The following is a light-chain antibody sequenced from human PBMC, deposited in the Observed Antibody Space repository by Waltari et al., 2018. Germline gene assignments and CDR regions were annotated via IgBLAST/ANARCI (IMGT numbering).Light chain of an antibody. V-gene: IGLV2-14*01. CDR2: DVS. CDR1: SSDVGGYNY. CDR3: SSYTSSSLYV. Sequence: QSALTQPASVSGSPGQSITISCTGTSSDVGGYNYVSWYQQHPGKAPNLMISDVSKRPSGVSNRFSGSKSGNTASLTISGLQAEDEADYYCSSYTSSSLYVFGTGTKVTVL. J-gene: IGLJ1*01.